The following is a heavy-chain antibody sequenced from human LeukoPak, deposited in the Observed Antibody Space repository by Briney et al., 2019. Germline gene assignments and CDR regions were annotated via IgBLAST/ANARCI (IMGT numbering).Heavy chain of an antibody. V-gene: IGHV1-2*02. CDR3: ARVRVATSHYYYGMDV. CDR2: INPNSGGT. Sequence: GASVKVSCKASGYTFTGYYMHWVRQAPGQGLEWMGWINPNSGGTNYAQKFQGRVTMTMDTSISTAYMELSRLRSDDTAVYYCARVRVATSHYYYGMDVWGQGTTVTVSS. J-gene: IGHJ6*02. D-gene: IGHD5-12*01. CDR1: GYTFTGYY.